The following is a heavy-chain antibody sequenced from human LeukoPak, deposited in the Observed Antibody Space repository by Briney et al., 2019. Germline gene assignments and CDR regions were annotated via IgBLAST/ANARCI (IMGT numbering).Heavy chain of an antibody. CDR1: GYSFTNYW. Sequence: GESLKISCKGSGYSFTNYWIGWVRQMPGKGLECMGIIYPGDSDTRYSPSFQGHVTISADKSNSSAYLQWSSLKASDTTMYYCARGGTNLLNPARYYFDYWGQGTLVTVSS. CDR3: ARGGTNLLNPARYYFDY. V-gene: IGHV5-51*01. CDR2: IYPGDSDT. D-gene: IGHD2-8*01. J-gene: IGHJ4*02.